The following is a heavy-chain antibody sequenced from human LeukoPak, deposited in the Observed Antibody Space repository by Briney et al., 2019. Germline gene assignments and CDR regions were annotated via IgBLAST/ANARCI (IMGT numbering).Heavy chain of an antibody. D-gene: IGHD3-22*01. CDR3: AKDRNYYDSSGYIYYFDY. V-gene: IGHV3-53*01. Sequence: GGSLRLSCAASGFTVSSNYMSWVRQAPGKGLEWVSVIYSGGSTYYADSVKGRFTISRDNSKNTLYLQMNSLRAEDTAVYYCAKDRNYYDSSGYIYYFDYWGQGTLVTVSS. CDR2: IYSGGST. CDR1: GFTVSSNY. J-gene: IGHJ4*02.